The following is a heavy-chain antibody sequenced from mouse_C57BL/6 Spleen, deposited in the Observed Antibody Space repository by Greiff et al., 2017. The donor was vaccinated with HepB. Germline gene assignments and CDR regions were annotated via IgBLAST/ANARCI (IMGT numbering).Heavy chain of an antibody. J-gene: IGHJ3*01. CDR2: INPNNGGT. V-gene: IGHV1-26*01. D-gene: IGHD2-2*01. CDR1: GYTFTDYY. CDR3: AISYYGYDGDRFAY. Sequence: VQLQQSGPELVKPGASVKISCKASGYTFTDYYMNWVKQSHGKSLEWIGDINPNNGGTSYNQKFKGKATLTVDKSSSTAYMELRSLTSEDSAVDYCAISYYGYDGDRFAYWGQGTLVTVSA.